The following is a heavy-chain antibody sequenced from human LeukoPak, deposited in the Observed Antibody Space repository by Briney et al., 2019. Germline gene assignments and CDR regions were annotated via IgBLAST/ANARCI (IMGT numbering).Heavy chain of an antibody. CDR3: ARGVVGATGYFAY. CDR1: GGSISRGSYY. D-gene: IGHD1-26*01. V-gene: IGHV4-61*02. J-gene: IGHJ4*02. Sequence: SETLSLTCTVSGGSISRGSYYGSWIRQPAGKGLEWIGRIYTGGSTNYNPTLKGRVTISVDTSKNQFSLRLSSATAADTAVHYCARGVVGATGYFAYWGQGTLATVSS. CDR2: IYTGGST.